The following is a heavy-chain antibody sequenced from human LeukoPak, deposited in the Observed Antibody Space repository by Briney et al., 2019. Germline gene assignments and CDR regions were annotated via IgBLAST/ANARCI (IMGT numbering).Heavy chain of an antibody. Sequence: QTGGSLRLSCAASGFTFSSYSMNWVRQAPGKGLEWVSYIRSGGSITRYADSVKGRFTISRDNAKNTLYLQMNSLRAEDTAVYYCARNDDYGDYVLFSYWGQGTLVTVSS. V-gene: IGHV3-48*04. CDR2: IRSGGSIT. J-gene: IGHJ4*02. CDR1: GFTFSSYS. D-gene: IGHD4-17*01. CDR3: ARNDDYGDYVLFSY.